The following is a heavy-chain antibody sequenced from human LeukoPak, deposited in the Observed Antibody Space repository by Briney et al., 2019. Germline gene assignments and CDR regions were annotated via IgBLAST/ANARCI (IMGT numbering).Heavy chain of an antibody. CDR2: IKQDGSEK. CDR1: GFTFSSYW. CDR3: ARNGAPVVTAITPYYYYMDV. Sequence: GGSLRLSCAASGFTFSSYWMSWVRQAPGKGLEWVANIKQDGSEKYYVDSVKGRFTISRDNAKNSLYLQMNSLRAEDTAVYYCARNGAPVVTAITPYYYYMDVWGKGTTVTVSS. V-gene: IGHV3-7*01. D-gene: IGHD2-21*02. J-gene: IGHJ6*03.